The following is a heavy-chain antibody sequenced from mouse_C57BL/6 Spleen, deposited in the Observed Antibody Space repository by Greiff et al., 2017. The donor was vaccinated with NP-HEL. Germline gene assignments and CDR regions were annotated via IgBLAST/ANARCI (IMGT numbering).Heavy chain of an antibody. CDR3: AKQGGYYGSSGDWYFDV. CDR1: GFSLTSYG. D-gene: IGHD1-1*01. J-gene: IGHJ1*03. V-gene: IGHV2-9*01. CDR2: IWGGGST. Sequence: VQLQQSGPGLVAPSQSLSITCTVSGFSLTSYGVDWVRQPPGKGLEWLGVIWGGGSTNYNSALRSRLSISKDNSKSQVFLKMNSLQTDDTAMYYCAKQGGYYGSSGDWYFDVWGTGTTVTVSS.